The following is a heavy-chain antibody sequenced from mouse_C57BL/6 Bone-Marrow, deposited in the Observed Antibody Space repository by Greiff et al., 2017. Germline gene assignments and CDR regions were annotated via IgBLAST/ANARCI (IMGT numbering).Heavy chain of an antibody. CDR2: IYPGSGST. Sequence: VQLQQPGAELVKPGASVKMSCKASGYTFTSYWITWVKQRPGQGLEWIGDIYPGSGSTNYNEKFKSKATLTVDTSSSTAYMQLSSLTSEDSAVYYFAIRGDYYGSSYDYYAMDYWGQGTSVTVSS. J-gene: IGHJ4*01. D-gene: IGHD1-1*01. V-gene: IGHV1-55*01. CDR3: AIRGDYYGSSYDYYAMDY. CDR1: GYTFTSYW.